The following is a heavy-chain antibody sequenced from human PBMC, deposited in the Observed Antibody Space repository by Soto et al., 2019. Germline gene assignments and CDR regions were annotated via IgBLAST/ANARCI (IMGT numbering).Heavy chain of an antibody. J-gene: IGHJ6*02. CDR1: GGSIIGGYY. D-gene: IGHD3-10*01. Sequence: PSETLSLTCTVSGGSIIGGYYWSWIRQHAGKGLEWIGYIYYSGRTDYNPSLKSRVTISVDTSKNQFSLKLSSVTAADTAVYYCARDLRRFGELQDVWGQGTTVTVSS. CDR2: IYYSGRT. CDR3: ARDLRRFGELQDV. V-gene: IGHV4-31*03.